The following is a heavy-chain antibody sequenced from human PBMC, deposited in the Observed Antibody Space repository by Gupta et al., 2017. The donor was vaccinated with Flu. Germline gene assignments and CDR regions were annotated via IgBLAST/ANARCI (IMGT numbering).Heavy chain of an antibody. Sequence: QVQLQESGPGLVKPSETLSLTCTVSGGSVSNNNYYWSWIRQPPGKGLEWIGYVYYSGHINYNPSLKSRVTISVDTSKNQFSLKVSSVTAADTAVYYCARSYHYGSNLGYFDYWGQGTLVTVSS. V-gene: IGHV4-61*01. CDR1: GGSVSNNNYY. J-gene: IGHJ4*02. CDR2: VYYSGHI. D-gene: IGHD4-23*01. CDR3: ARSYHYGSNLGYFDY.